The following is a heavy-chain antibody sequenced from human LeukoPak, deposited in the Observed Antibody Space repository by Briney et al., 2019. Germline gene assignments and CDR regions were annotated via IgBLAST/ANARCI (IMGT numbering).Heavy chain of an antibody. CDR3: ARVAEAAAFDY. CDR2: ISYDGSNK. D-gene: IGHD6-13*01. Sequence: PGGSLRLSCAASGFTYTKHAMHWVRQAPGKGLEWVAVISYDGSNKKYADSVKGRFTISRDNSKNTLYLQMNSLRADDTAVYYCARVAEAAAFDYWGQGTLVTVSS. CDR1: GFTYTKHA. V-gene: IGHV3-30*04. J-gene: IGHJ4*02.